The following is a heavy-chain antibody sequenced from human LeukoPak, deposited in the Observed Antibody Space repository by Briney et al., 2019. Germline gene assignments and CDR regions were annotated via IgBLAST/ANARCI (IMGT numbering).Heavy chain of an antibody. V-gene: IGHV3-53*01. CDR1: GFTVSSNY. CDR3: ARVKMATIDY. J-gene: IGHJ4*02. Sequence: GGSLRLSCAASGFTVSSNYMRWVRQAAGKGLGWVSVIYSGGSTYYADSVKGRFTISRDNSKNTLYLQMNSLRREDTAVYYCARVKMATIDYWGQGTLVTVSS. D-gene: IGHD5-24*01. CDR2: IYSGGST.